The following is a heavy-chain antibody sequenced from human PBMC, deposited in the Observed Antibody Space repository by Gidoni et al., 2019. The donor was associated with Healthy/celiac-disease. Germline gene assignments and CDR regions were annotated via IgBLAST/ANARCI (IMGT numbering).Heavy chain of an antibody. CDR1: GGSFSGYY. CDR2: INHSGST. Sequence: QVQLQQWGAGLLKPSETLSPTCAAYGGSFSGYYWSWIRQPPGKGLEWIGEINHSGSTNYNPSLKSRVTISVDTSKNQFSLKLSSVTAADTAVYYCARKWFREDGMDVWGQGTTVTVSS. J-gene: IGHJ6*02. CDR3: ARKWFREDGMDV. D-gene: IGHD3-10*01. V-gene: IGHV4-34*01.